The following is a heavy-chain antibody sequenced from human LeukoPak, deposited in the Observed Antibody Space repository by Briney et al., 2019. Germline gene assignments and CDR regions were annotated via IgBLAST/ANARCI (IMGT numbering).Heavy chain of an antibody. J-gene: IGHJ4*02. CDR2: IYSGGST. D-gene: IGHD3-3*01. CDR1: GFTVSSNY. Sequence: GGSLIVSCAASGFTVSSNYMSWVRQAPGKGLEWVSVIYSGGSTYYADSVKGRFTISRDNSKNTLYLQMNSLRAEDTAVYYCARLYYDFWSGYYKGNYFDYWGQGTLVTVSS. CDR3: ARLYYDFWSGYYKGNYFDY. V-gene: IGHV3-66*01.